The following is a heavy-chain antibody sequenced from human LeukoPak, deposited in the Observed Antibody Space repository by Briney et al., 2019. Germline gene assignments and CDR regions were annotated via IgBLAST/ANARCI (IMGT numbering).Heavy chain of an antibody. J-gene: IGHJ6*02. Sequence: ASVKVSCKASGGTFSSYAISWVRQAPGQGLEWMGRIIPILGIANYAQKFQGRVTITADKSTSTAYMELSSLRSEDTAVYYCARVGTHSSSFGGYYYGMDVWGQGTTVTVSS. D-gene: IGHD6-6*01. CDR2: IIPILGIA. CDR1: GGTFSSYA. CDR3: ARVGTHSSSFGGYYYGMDV. V-gene: IGHV1-69*04.